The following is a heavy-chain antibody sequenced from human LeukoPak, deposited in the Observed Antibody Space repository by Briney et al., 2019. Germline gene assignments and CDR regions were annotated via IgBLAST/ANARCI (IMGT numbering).Heavy chain of an antibody. J-gene: IGHJ4*02. D-gene: IGHD1-1*01. CDR3: ARDVGTGRERGYFDY. V-gene: IGHV3-33*01. CDR2: IWYDGSNK. Sequence: GGSLRLSCAASGFTFSSYGMHWVRQAPGKGLEWVAVIWYDGSNKYYADSVKGRFTISGDNSKNTLYLQMNSLRAEDTAVYYCARDVGTGRERGYFDYWGQGTLVTVSS. CDR1: GFTFSSYG.